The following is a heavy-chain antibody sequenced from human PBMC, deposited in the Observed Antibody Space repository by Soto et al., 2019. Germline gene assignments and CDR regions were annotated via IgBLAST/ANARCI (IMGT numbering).Heavy chain of an antibody. CDR3: ARDWEVGTSEGAAFDI. J-gene: IGHJ3*02. CDR1: GFTVISYA. Sequence: GGSLRLSCAASGFTVISYAMSWVRQAPGRGLEWVSAISGSGGSTYYADSVKGRFTISRDNSKNTLYLQMNSLRAEDTAVYYCARDWEVGTSEGAAFDIWGQGTMVTVSS. D-gene: IGHD1-26*01. V-gene: IGHV3-23*01. CDR2: ISGSGGST.